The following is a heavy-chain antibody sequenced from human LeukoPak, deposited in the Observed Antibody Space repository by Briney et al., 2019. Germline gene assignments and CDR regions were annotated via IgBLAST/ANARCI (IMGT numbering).Heavy chain of an antibody. CDR2: ISSSGSTI. D-gene: IGHD3-9*01. Sequence: GGSLRLSCAASGFTFSDYYMSWIRQAPGKGLEWVSYISSSGSTIYYADSVKGRFTISRDNVKNSLYLQMNSLRAEDTAVYYCARADILTGYYPGMDVWGQGTTVTVSS. CDR3: ARADILTGYYPGMDV. J-gene: IGHJ6*02. CDR1: GFTFSDYY. V-gene: IGHV3-11*01.